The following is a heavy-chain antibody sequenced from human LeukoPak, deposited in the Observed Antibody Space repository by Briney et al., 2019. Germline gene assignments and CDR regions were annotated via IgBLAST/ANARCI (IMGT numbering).Heavy chain of an antibody. CDR1: GGSIRSYY. D-gene: IGHD5-24*01. Sequence: PSETLSLTCSVSGGSIRSYYWTWIRQPPGKGLEWIGYVFYSASTNYNPSLRSRVTISVDTSKNQFSLKLSSVTAADTAVYYCARGVEMATTLDYWGQGTLVTVSS. CDR2: VFYSAST. J-gene: IGHJ4*02. V-gene: IGHV4-59*01. CDR3: ARGVEMATTLDY.